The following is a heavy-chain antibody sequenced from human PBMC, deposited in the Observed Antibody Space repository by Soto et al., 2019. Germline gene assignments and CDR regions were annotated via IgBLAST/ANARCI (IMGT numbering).Heavy chain of an antibody. Sequence: EVQLLESGGGLVQPGGSLRLSCAASGFTFSSYAMSWVRQAPGKGLEWVSAISGSGGSTYYADSVKARLTISRDNSKNTLYMEMNSLRAEDTAVYYCAKCIVGDMDYFDYWGQGTLVTV. CDR1: GFTFSSYA. D-gene: IGHD1-26*01. V-gene: IGHV3-23*01. CDR2: ISGSGGST. J-gene: IGHJ4*02. CDR3: AKCIVGDMDYFDY.